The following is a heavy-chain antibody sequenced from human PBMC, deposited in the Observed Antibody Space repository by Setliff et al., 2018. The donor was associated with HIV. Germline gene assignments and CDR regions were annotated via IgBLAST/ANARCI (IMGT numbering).Heavy chain of an antibody. Sequence: SVKVSCKASGGTFSAYAVNWVRQAPGQGLEWMGRIISILGTPNYSHKFQGRVTITADKLTTTTYMELSSLRSDDTAIYYCARDFHVLGYCSADSCPYDASDVWGQGTMVTVSS. D-gene: IGHD2-15*01. V-gene: IGHV1-69*04. CDR1: GGTFSAYA. CDR2: IISILGTP. J-gene: IGHJ3*01. CDR3: ARDFHVLGYCSADSCPYDASDV.